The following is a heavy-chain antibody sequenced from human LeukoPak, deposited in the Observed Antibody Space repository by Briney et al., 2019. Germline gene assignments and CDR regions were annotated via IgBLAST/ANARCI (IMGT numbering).Heavy chain of an antibody. Sequence: ASVTVSCKASGGTFSSYAISWVRQAPGQGLEWMGGIIPIFGTANYAQKFQGRVTITADKSTSTAYMELSSLRSEDTAVYYCAREGVIGGRGAFDIWGQGTMVTVSS. D-gene: IGHD2-21*01. CDR2: IIPIFGTA. V-gene: IGHV1-69*06. CDR3: AREGVIGGRGAFDI. J-gene: IGHJ3*02. CDR1: GGTFSSYA.